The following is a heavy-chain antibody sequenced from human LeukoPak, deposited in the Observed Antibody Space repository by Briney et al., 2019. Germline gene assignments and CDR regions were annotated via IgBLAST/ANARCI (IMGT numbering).Heavy chain of an antibody. V-gene: IGHV3-15*01. Sequence: GGSLRLSCAASGFTFSNAWMSWVRQAPGKGLEWVGRIKSKTDGGTTDYAAPVKGRFTISRDDAKNTLYLQMNSLKTEDTAVYYCTTEGIVGAYYYYYMDVWGKGTTVTISS. J-gene: IGHJ6*03. CDR1: GFTFSNAW. D-gene: IGHD1-26*01. CDR3: TTEGIVGAYYYYYMDV. CDR2: IKSKTDGGTT.